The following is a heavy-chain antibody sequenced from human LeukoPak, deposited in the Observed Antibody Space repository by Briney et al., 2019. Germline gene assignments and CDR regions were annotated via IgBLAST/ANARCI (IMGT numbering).Heavy chain of an antibody. Sequence: SETLSLTCAVSGVFITTTDFDWAWIRQPPGQGFEWIATISSSGKAYYYPSLMSRVTISVDTSKNQFSLDVSSVTAAGTGLFYCARFKGGTGFDYWGRGILVIVS. CDR2: ISSSGKA. CDR3: ARFKGGTGFDY. J-gene: IGHJ4*02. V-gene: IGHV4-39*01. D-gene: IGHD1-26*01. CDR1: GVFITTTDFD.